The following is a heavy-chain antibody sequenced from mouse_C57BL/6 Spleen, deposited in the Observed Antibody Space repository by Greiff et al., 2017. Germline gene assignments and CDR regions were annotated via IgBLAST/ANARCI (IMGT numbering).Heavy chain of an antibody. D-gene: IGHD4-1*01. CDR1: GYTFTSYD. V-gene: IGHV1-85*01. J-gene: IGHJ2*01. CDR3: AIGANWD. Sequence: QVQLKESGPELVKPGASVKLSCKASGYTFTSYDINWVKQRPGQGLEWIGWIYPRDGSTKYNEKFKGKATLTVDTSSSTAYMELHSLTSEDSAVYFCAIGANWDWGQGTTLTVSS. CDR2: IYPRDGST.